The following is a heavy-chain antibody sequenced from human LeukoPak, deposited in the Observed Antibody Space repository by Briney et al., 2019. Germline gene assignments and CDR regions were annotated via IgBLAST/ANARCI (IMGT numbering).Heavy chain of an antibody. CDR2: ISGSGGST. V-gene: IGHV3-23*01. J-gene: IGHJ4*02. CDR3: EKGGPDDSGWGDEGGGYY. D-gene: IGHD3-16*01. CDR1: GFTFSSYA. Sequence: GGSLRLSCAASGFTFSSYAMSWVRQAPGKGLEWVSAISGSGGSTYYADSVKGRFTISRDNSKNTLYLQMNSLRAEDTAVYYGEKGGPDDSGWGDEGGGYYWGQGTLVTVSS.